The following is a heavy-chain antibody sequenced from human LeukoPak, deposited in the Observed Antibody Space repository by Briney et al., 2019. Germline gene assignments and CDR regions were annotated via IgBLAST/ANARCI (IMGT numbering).Heavy chain of an antibody. CDR3: ARTGGDCSSGLCYYAMDV. V-gene: IGHV4-59*01. J-gene: IGHJ6*02. CDR1: GGSISSYY. Sequence: SETLSLTCTVSGGSISSYYWSWIRQPPGKGLEWIGYIYYSGSTNYNPSLRSRVTLSIDMSKNQFSLRLSSVTAADTAVYYCARTGGDCSSGLCYYAMDVWGQGTTVTVS. CDR2: IYYSGST. D-gene: IGHD2-21*02.